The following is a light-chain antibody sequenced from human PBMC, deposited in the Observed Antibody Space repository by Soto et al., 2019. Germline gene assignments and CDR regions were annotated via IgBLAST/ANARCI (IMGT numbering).Light chain of an antibody. CDR2: GAS. CDR1: QSVSRD. CDR3: QQYGNFPYT. J-gene: IGKJ2*01. Sequence: EIVMTQSPATLSVSPGERATLSCRASQSVSRDLAWYQQKPGQAPRLLIYGASTRATDIPARFSGSGSGTEFTLTISSLQSEDFAVYYCQQYGNFPYTFGPGTKVQIK. V-gene: IGKV3-15*01.